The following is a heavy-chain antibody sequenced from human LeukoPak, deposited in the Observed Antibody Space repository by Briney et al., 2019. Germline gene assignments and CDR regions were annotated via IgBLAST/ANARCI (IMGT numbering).Heavy chain of an antibody. D-gene: IGHD5-12*01. CDR1: GFTFSSYS. CDR2: ISSSSSYI. V-gene: IGHV3-21*01. Sequence: GGSLRLSCAASGFTFSSYSMNWVRQAPGKGLEWVSSISSSSSYIYYADSVEGRFTISRDNAKNSLYLQMNSLRAEDTAVYYCARASGYGQAPLNWGQGTLVTVSS. CDR3: ARASGYGQAPLN. J-gene: IGHJ4*02.